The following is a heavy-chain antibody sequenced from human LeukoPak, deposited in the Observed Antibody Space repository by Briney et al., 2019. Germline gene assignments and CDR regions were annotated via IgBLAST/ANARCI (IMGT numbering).Heavy chain of an antibody. J-gene: IGHJ6*02. CDR2: INPSGGST. CDR3: ARILGYSGSYTYYYGMDV. D-gene: IGHD1-26*01. V-gene: IGHV1-46*01. CDR1: GYTFTSYY. Sequence: ASVKVSCTASGYTFTSYYMRWVRQAPGQGLEWMGIINPSGGSTSYAQKFQGRVTMTRDTSTSTVYMQLSSLRSEDTAVYYCARILGYSGSYTYYYGMDVWGQGTTVTVSS.